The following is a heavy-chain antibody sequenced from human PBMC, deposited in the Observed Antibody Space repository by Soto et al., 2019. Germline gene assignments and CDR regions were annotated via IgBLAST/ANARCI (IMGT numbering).Heavy chain of an antibody. CDR2: IHHTGDT. D-gene: IGHD3-10*01. CDR3: VRFYERSPGSGPLADY. V-gene: IGHV4-34*01. J-gene: IGHJ4*02. Sequence: QVHVQQWGAGLLKPSETLSLTCGVYGESFSAYYWNLIRQSPGKGLEWIVDIHHTGDTKYNPSLKCRLTLSVDTSKNQFSLKWTSVTAADTAVYYCVRFYERSPGSGPLADYWGQGTLVTVSS. CDR1: GESFSAYY.